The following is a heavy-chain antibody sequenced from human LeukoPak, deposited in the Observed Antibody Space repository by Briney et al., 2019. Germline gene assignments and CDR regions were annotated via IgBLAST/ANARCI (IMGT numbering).Heavy chain of an antibody. CDR3: ARQQQLIRFSAWFDP. V-gene: IGHV4-39*07. CDR1: GGSISSSSYY. CDR2: IYYSGST. J-gene: IGHJ5*02. D-gene: IGHD6-13*01. Sequence: SETLSLTCTVSGGSISSSSYYWGWIRQPPGKGLEWIGSIYYSGSTYYNPSLKSRVTMSVDTSKNQFSLKLSSVTAADTAVYYCARQQQLIRFSAWFDPWGQGTLVTVSS.